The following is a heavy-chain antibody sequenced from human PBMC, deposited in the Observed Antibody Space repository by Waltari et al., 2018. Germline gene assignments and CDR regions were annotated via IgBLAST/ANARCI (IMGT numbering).Heavy chain of an antibody. CDR1: GFTFSSYA. D-gene: IGHD6-19*01. Sequence: QVQLVESGGGVVQPGRSLRLSCAASGFTFSSYAMHWVRQAPGKGLEWVAVISYDGSNKYYADSVKGRFTISRDNSKNTLHLQMNSLRVEDTAVYYCAKGTERYGGWAPIFDSWGQGTQVTVSS. CDR3: AKGTERYGGWAPIFDS. CDR2: ISYDGSNK. J-gene: IGHJ4*02. V-gene: IGHV3-30*07.